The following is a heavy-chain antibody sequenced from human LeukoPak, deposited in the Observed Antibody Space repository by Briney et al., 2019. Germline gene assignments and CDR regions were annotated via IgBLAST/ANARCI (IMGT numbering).Heavy chain of an antibody. CDR1: GFTFSSYG. CDR2: ISYDGSNK. CDR3: AKDRDRQYFDY. D-gene: IGHD3-10*01. J-gene: IGHJ4*02. Sequence: PGGFLRLSCAASGFTFSSYGMHWVRQAPGKGLEWVAVISYDGSNKYYADSVKGRFTISRDNSKNTLYLQMNSLRAEDTAVYYCAKDRDRQYFDYWGQGTLVTVSS. V-gene: IGHV3-30*18.